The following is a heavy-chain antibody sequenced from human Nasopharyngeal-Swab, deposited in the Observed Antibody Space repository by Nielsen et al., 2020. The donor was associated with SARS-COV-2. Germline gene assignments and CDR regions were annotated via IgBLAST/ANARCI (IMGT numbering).Heavy chain of an antibody. CDR3: ARDYTRFDY. V-gene: IGHV3-7*05. Sequence: GEFLKISCAASGFTFSSYWMSWVRQAPGKGLEWVAYIKEDGSEKYFVDSVKGRFTISRDNAKDSLYLQMNSLRAEDTAVYYCARDYTRFDYWGQGTLVTVSS. CDR1: GFTFSSYW. CDR2: IKEDGSEK. J-gene: IGHJ4*02. D-gene: IGHD3-16*01.